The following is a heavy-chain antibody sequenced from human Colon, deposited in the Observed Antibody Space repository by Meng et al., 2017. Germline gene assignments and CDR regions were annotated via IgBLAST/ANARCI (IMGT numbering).Heavy chain of an antibody. V-gene: IGHV4-59*01. J-gene: IGHJ3*01. CDR2: IDYSGST. D-gene: IGHD3-10*02. Sequence: SETLSLTCTVSRDSISSYYWNWIRQPPGKGLEWIGYIDYSGSTIYNSSLQSRITISVDTSKDQFSLTVTSVTAADTAIYFCARTMYREGGAFDVWGQGTMVTVSS. CDR3: ARTMYREGGAFDV. CDR1: RDSISSYY.